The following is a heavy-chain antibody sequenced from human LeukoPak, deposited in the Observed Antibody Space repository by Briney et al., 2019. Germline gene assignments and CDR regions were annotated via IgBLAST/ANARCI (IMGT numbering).Heavy chain of an antibody. CDR1: GVSITSSY. J-gene: IGHJ4*02. D-gene: IGHD4-11*01. CDR2: IHYTGNT. V-gene: IGHV4-59*01. Sequence: SETLSLTSTVSGVSITSSYWSWIRQPPGKGLEWIGYIHYTGNTNHNPSLKNRVTISVDTSKNQFSLKLTSVTAADTAIYYCAKYGHYNFDYWGQGTLVTVSS. CDR3: AKYGHYNFDY.